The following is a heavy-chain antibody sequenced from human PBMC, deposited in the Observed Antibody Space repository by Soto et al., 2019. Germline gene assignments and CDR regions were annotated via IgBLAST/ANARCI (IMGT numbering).Heavy chain of an antibody. CDR2: ISYDGSNK. D-gene: IGHD3-10*01. J-gene: IGHJ6*02. CDR3: AKDQLRGVRGVITYYYGMDV. Sequence: QVQLVESGGGVVQPGWSLRLSCAASGFTFSSYGMHWVRQAPGKGLEWVAVISYDGSNKYYADSVKGRFIISRDNSKNTLYLQMNSLRAEDTAVYYCAKDQLRGVRGVITYYYGMDVWGQGTTVTVSS. CDR1: GFTFSSYG. V-gene: IGHV3-30*18.